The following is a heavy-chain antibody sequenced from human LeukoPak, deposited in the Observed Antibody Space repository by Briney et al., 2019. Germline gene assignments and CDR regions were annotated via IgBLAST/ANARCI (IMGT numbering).Heavy chain of an antibody. CDR3: AKEGHFNGSGSYYGY. J-gene: IGHJ4*02. CDR1: GGTFSSYA. D-gene: IGHD3-10*01. V-gene: IGHV1-69*05. Sequence: SVKVSCKASGGTFSSYAISWVRQAPGQGLEWMGGIIPIFGTANYAQKFQGRVTITTDESTSTAYMELSSLRSEDTAVYYCAKEGHFNGSGSYYGYWGQGTLATVSS. CDR2: IIPIFGTA.